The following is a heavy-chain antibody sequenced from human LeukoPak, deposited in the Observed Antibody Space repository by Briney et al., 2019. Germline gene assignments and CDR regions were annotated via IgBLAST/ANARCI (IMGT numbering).Heavy chain of an antibody. CDR3: ANLGASRFDY. V-gene: IGHV3-23*01. CDR2: ISGSGGST. CDR1: GFTLSSHA. J-gene: IGHJ4*02. Sequence: GSLRLSCAASGFTLSSHAMSWVRPAPGKGLEWVSAISGSGGSTYYADSVKGRFTISRDNSKNTLYLQMNSLRAEDTAVYYCANLGASRFDYWGQGTLVTVSS.